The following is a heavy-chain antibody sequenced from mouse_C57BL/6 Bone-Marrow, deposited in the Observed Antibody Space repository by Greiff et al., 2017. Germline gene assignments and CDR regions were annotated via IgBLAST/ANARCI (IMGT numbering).Heavy chain of an antibody. CDR1: GYTFTSYW. D-gene: IGHD1-1*01. Sequence: QVQLQQPGTELVKPGASVKLSCKASGYTFTSYWMHWVKQRPGQGLEWIGNINPSNGGTNYNEKFKSKATLTVDKSSSTAYMQLSSLTSEDSAVYYCARSGGYCGSSPWYFDVWGTGTTVTVSS. CDR2: INPSNGGT. J-gene: IGHJ1*03. V-gene: IGHV1-53*01. CDR3: ARSGGYCGSSPWYFDV.